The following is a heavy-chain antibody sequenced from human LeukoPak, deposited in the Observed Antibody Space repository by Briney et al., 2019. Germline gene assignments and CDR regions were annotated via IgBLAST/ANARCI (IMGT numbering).Heavy chain of an antibody. CDR3: ALTSRYCSSTSCSDY. D-gene: IGHD2-2*01. J-gene: IGHJ4*02. V-gene: IGHV1-8*02. Sequence: ASVKVSCKASGYTFTSYGISWVRQATGQGLEWMGWMNPNSGNTGYAQKFQGRVTMTRNTSISTAYMELSSLRSEDTAVYYCALTSRYCSSTSCSDYWGQGTLVTVSS. CDR1: GYTFTSYG. CDR2: MNPNSGNT.